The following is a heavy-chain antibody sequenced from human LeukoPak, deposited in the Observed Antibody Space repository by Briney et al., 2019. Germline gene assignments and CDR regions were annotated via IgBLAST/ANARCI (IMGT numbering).Heavy chain of an antibody. J-gene: IGHJ6*03. CDR3: ARDCSETYYYDSSGSYMDV. CDR2: INPNSGDT. Sequence: SVKVSCNASGYTFTGYYMHWVRQAPGQGLEWMGWINPNSGDTNYAQKFQGRVTMTRDTSISTAYMELSRLRSDDTAVYYCARDCSETYYYDSSGSYMDVWGKGTTVTVSS. D-gene: IGHD3-22*01. CDR1: GYTFTGYY. V-gene: IGHV1-2*02.